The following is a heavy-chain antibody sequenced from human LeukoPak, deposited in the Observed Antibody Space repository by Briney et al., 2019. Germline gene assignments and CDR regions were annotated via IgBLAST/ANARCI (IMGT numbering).Heavy chain of an antibody. Sequence: EGSLRLSCAASGFTFSSYSMNWVRQAPGKGLEWVSSISSSSSYIYYADSVKGRFTISRDNAKNSLYLQMNSLRAEDTAVYYCARWSMVRGVIIRDYYYYYGMDVWGQGTTVTVSS. J-gene: IGHJ6*02. CDR3: ARWSMVRGVIIRDYYYYYGMDV. V-gene: IGHV3-21*01. CDR2: ISSSSSYI. D-gene: IGHD3-10*01. CDR1: GFTFSSYS.